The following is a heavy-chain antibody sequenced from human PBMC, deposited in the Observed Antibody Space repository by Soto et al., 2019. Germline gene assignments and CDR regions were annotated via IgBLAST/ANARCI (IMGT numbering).Heavy chain of an antibody. CDR3: ARLLSMPSPYNWFDP. Sequence: SETLSLTCTVSGGSISSYYWSWIRQPPRKGLEWIGYIYYSGSTNYNPSLKSRVTISVDTSKNQFSLKLSSVTAADTAVYYCARLLSMPSPYNWFDPWGQGTLVTVSS. CDR1: GGSISSYY. V-gene: IGHV4-59*01. D-gene: IGHD2-2*01. CDR2: IYYSGST. J-gene: IGHJ5*02.